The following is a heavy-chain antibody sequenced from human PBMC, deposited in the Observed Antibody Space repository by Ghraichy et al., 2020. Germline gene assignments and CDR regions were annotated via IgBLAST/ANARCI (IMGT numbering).Heavy chain of an antibody. J-gene: IGHJ4*02. D-gene: IGHD3-10*01. V-gene: IGHV3-23*01. CDR2: ISGSGGST. CDR3: ARRGLFPRPHFDY. Sequence: GGSLRLSCAASGFTFSSYAMSWLRPAPGKGLEWVSAISGSGGSTYYADSVKGRFTISRDNSKNTLYLQMNSLRAEDTAVYYCARRGLFPRPHFDYWGQGTLVTVSS. CDR1: GFTFSSYA.